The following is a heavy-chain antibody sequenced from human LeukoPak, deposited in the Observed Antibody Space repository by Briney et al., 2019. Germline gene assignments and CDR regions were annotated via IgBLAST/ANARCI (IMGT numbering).Heavy chain of an antibody. CDR3: ARADGYDSSGYWFDY. CDR2: INSDGSST. D-gene: IGHD3-22*01. Sequence: GGSLRLSCAASGFTFSSYWMHWVRQAPGKGLVWVSRINSDGSSTSYADSVKGRFTISRDNAKNTLYLQMNSLRAEDTAVYYCARADGYDSSGYWFDYWGQGTLVTVSS. V-gene: IGHV3-74*01. CDR1: GFTFSSYW. J-gene: IGHJ4*02.